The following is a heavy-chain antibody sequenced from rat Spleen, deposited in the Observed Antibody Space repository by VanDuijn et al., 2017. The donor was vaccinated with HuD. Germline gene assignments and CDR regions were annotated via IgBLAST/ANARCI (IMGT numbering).Heavy chain of an antibody. V-gene: IGHV10-5*01. D-gene: IGHD4-3*01. CDR3: AATDSGYFDY. CDR1: GFTFSNAA. Sequence: VQVVESGGGLVQPKESLKISCAASGFTFSNAAMYWVRQAPGKGLEWVARIRTKPYNYATYYADSVKGRFTISRDDSKNMVYLQMDDLKSEDTAMYFCAATDSGYFDYWGQGIMVTVSS. CDR2: IRTKPYNYAT. J-gene: IGHJ2*01.